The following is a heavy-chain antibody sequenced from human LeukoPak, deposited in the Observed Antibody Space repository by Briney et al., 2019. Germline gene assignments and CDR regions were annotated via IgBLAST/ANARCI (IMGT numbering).Heavy chain of an antibody. V-gene: IGHV1-2*02. CDR1: GYTFTDYY. D-gene: IGHD3-3*01. Sequence: ASVKVSCKASGYTFTDYYINWVRQAPGQGLEWIGWINPNSGDTNYAQKFQDRVTMTRDTSISTAYIELNFLRSDDTAVFYCARVTGDYDFWSGYYPTHFDYWGQGTLVTVSS. CDR2: INPNSGDT. CDR3: ARVTGDYDFWSGYYPTHFDY. J-gene: IGHJ4*02.